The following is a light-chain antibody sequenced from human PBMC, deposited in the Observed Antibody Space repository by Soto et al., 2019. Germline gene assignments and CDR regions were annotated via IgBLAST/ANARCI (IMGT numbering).Light chain of an antibody. V-gene: IGLV2-14*01. CDR1: SSDVGGSDY. Sequence: QSVLTQPASVSGSPGQSITISCTGTSSDVGGSDYVSWYQQEPGKAPKLIIFGVTNRPSGVSNRFSGSKSGNTASLTISGLQAEDEADYYCSSSTTSSTSHVTFGGGTKLTVL. CDR2: GVT. CDR3: SSSTTSSTSHVT. J-gene: IGLJ2*01.